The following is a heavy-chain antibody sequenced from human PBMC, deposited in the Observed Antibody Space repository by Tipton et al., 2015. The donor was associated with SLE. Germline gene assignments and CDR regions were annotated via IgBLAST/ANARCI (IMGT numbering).Heavy chain of an antibody. J-gene: IGHJ2*01. CDR1: GGSISSSSYY. CDR3: ARVAYSSSWYLYFDL. V-gene: IGHV4-39*07. Sequence: TLSLTCTVSGGSISSSSYYWGWIRQPPGTGLEWIGSVCYSGSTYYSPSLKSRVTISVDTSKNQFSLKLSSVTAADTAVYYCARVAYSSSWYLYFDLWGRGSLVTVSS. CDR2: VCYSGST. D-gene: IGHD6-13*01.